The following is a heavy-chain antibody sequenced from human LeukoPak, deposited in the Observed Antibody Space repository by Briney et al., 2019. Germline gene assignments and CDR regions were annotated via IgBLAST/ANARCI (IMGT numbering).Heavy chain of an antibody. CDR3: ARGDGYNLPFDY. Sequence: SETLSLTCTVSGGSISSYYWSWIRQPPGKGLEWIGYIYYSGRTNYNPSLKSRVTISVDTSKNQFSLKLSSVTAADTAVYYCARGDGYNLPFDYWGQGTLVTVSS. V-gene: IGHV4-59*01. CDR1: GGSISSYY. D-gene: IGHD5-24*01. CDR2: IYYSGRT. J-gene: IGHJ4*02.